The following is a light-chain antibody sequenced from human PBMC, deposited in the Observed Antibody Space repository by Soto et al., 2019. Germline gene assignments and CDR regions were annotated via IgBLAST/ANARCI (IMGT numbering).Light chain of an antibody. J-gene: IGKJ1*01. CDR3: QQYGSSPRT. Sequence: EIVLTQSPGTLSLSPGAGATISCRASQSVSRTYLAWYQQQPGQAPRLLIYGASNRATGIPDRFSGSGSGTDVTLTISRLEPEEFAGYYCQQYGSSPRTFGQGTKWIS. CDR2: GAS. V-gene: IGKV3-20*01. CDR1: QSVSRTY.